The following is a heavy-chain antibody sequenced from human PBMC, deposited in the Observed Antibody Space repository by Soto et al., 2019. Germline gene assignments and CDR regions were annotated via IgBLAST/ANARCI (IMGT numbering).Heavy chain of an antibody. CDR2: IFYSGST. Sequence: PSETLSLTCTVSGGSISSYYWSWIRQPPGKGLEWIGYIFYSGSTSYNPSLKSRVTISVDTSENQFSLKLRSVTAADTAVYYCASMIGDPVLSFDSWGQGTLVTVSS. J-gene: IGHJ4*02. CDR3: ASMIGDPVLSFDS. CDR1: GGSISSYY. D-gene: IGHD3-10*02. V-gene: IGHV4-59*01.